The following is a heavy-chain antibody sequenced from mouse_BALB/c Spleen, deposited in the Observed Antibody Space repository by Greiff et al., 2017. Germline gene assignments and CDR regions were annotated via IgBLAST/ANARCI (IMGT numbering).Heavy chain of an antibody. CDR3: ARGLTTIAMDY. V-gene: IGHV3-2*02. Sequence: EVQLQESGPGLVKPSQSLSLTCTVTGYSITSDYAWNWIRQFPGNKLEWMGYISYSGSTSYNPSLKSRISITRDTSKNQFFLQLNSVTTEDTATYYCARGLTTIAMDYWGQGTSVTVSS. J-gene: IGHJ4*01. CDR1: GYSITSDYA. D-gene: IGHD1-1*01. CDR2: ISYSGST.